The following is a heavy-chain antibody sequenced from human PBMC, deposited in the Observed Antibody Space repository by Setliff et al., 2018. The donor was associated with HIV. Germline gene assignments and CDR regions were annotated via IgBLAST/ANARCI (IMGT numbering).Heavy chain of an antibody. Sequence: ASVKVSCKASGYMFTDYYIHWVRQAPGQGLEWMGWISPDNGNTNYAQKIEGRVILTTDKSTNTVEMELRSLRSDDTAVYYCARERENIRYFDWLVHLDAIDIWGQGTMVTVSS. V-gene: IGHV1-18*04. CDR2: ISPDNGNT. J-gene: IGHJ3*02. CDR1: GYMFTDYY. CDR3: ARERENIRYFDWLVHLDAIDI. D-gene: IGHD3-9*01.